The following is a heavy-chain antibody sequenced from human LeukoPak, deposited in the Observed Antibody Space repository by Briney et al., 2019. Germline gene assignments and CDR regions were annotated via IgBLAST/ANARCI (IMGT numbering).Heavy chain of an antibody. J-gene: IGHJ4*02. D-gene: IGHD5-24*01. V-gene: IGHV3-30*02. CDR2: IRYDGSNK. Sequence: PGGSLRLSCAASGFTFSSYGMHWVRQAPGKGLEWVAFIRYDGSNKYYADSVKGRFTISRDNSKNTLYLQMNSLRAEDTAVYYRAKGNGYNRGGYYFDYWGQGTLVTVSS. CDR1: GFTFSSYG. CDR3: AKGNGYNRGGYYFDY.